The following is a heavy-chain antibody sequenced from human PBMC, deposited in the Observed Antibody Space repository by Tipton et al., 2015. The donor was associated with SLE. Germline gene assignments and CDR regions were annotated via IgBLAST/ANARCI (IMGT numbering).Heavy chain of an antibody. Sequence: TLSLTCTVSGGSISSGSYYWSWIRQPAGKGLEWIGHIYTSGSTNYNPSLKSRVTISVDTSKNQFSLKLSSVTAADTAVYYCARVAELERYDAFDIWGQGTMVTVSS. J-gene: IGHJ3*02. CDR2: IYTSGST. D-gene: IGHD1-1*01. CDR1: GGSISSGSYY. CDR3: ARVAELERYDAFDI. V-gene: IGHV4-61*09.